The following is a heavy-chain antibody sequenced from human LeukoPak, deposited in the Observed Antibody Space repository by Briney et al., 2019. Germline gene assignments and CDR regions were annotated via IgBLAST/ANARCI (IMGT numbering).Heavy chain of an antibody. CDR1: GFTFSDHF. D-gene: IGHD3-10*01. V-gene: IGHV3-72*01. J-gene: IGHJ4*02. CDR3: TREALNHGSGTYYIDSFDF. CDR2: ARNKANSYSV. Sequence: TGGSLRLSCAASGFTFSDHFMDWVRQAPGKGLGWVGRARNKANSYSVEYAESVRGRFTISRDDSENSLYLQMNSLKTEDTAVYYCTREALNHGSGTYYIDSFDFWGQGTLVTVSS.